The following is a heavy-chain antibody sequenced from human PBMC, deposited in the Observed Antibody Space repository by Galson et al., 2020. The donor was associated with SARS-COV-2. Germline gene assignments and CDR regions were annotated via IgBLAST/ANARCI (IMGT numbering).Heavy chain of an antibody. CDR2: SRNKATNYTT. CDR1: GFTFSDHY. CDR3: TNTLYHHFDY. Sequence: GGSLRLSCAASGFTFSDHYMDWVRQDPGKGLEWVGRSRNKATNYTTEYAASVKGRFIISSDDSQNSVYLQMNSLKTEDTAVYYCTNTLYHHFDYWGQGTLVTVSS. V-gene: IGHV3-72*01. J-gene: IGHJ4*02. D-gene: IGHD2-2*01.